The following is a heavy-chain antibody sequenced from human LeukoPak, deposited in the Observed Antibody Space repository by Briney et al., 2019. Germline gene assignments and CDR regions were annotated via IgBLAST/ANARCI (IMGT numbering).Heavy chain of an antibody. Sequence: ASVKVSCKASGYTFTSYDINWVRQATGQGLEWMGWMNPNSGNTGYAQKFQGRVTMTRDTSTSTVYMELSSLRSEDTAVYYCASGTGTTTAFDIWGQGTMVTVSS. J-gene: IGHJ3*02. CDR2: MNPNSGNT. CDR3: ASGTGTTTAFDI. D-gene: IGHD1-7*01. V-gene: IGHV1-8*01. CDR1: GYTFTSYD.